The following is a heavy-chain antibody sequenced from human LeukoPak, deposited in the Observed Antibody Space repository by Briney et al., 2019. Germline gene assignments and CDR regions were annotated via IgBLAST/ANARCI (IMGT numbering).Heavy chain of an antibody. CDR3: ATGLREYNWNYVRLFDY. D-gene: IGHD1-7*01. Sequence: ASVKVSCKVSGYTLTELSMHWVRQAPGKGLEWMGGFDPEDGETIYAQKFQGRVTMTEDTSTDTAYMELGSLRSEDTAVYYCATGLREYNWNYVRLFDYWGQGTLVTVSS. CDR1: GYTLTELS. V-gene: IGHV1-24*01. J-gene: IGHJ4*02. CDR2: FDPEDGET.